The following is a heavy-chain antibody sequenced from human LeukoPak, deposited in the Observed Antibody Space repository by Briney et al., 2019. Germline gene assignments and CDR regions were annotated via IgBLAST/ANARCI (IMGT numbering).Heavy chain of an antibody. V-gene: IGHV1-2*06. CDR2: INPNSGGT. CDR3: ARDYYDSSGNAYFQH. Sequence: ASVKVSCKASGYTFTGYYMHWVRQAPGQGLEWMGRINPNSGGTNYAQKFQGRVTMTRDTSISTAYMELSRLRSDDTAVYYCARDYYDSSGNAYFQHWGQGTLVTVSS. CDR1: GYTFTGYY. J-gene: IGHJ1*01. D-gene: IGHD3-22*01.